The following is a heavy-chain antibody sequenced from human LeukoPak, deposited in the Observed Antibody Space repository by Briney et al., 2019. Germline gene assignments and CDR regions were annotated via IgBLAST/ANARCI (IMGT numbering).Heavy chain of an antibody. V-gene: IGHV5-51*01. J-gene: IGHJ4*02. D-gene: IGHD1-1*01. CDR2: IYPGDSDT. CDR1: GYSFTSYW. CDR3: ARRGRPQGRDVYKHFDY. Sequence: GESLKISCKGSGYSFTSYWIGWVRQMPGKGLEWMGIIYPGDSDTRYSPSFQGQVTISADKSISTAYLQWSSLKSSDTAMYYCARRGRPQGRDVYKHFDYWGQGTLVTVSS.